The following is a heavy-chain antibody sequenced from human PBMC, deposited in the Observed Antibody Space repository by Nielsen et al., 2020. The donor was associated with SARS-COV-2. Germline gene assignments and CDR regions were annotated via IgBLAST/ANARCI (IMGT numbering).Heavy chain of an antibody. CDR2: IGWDDDK. Sequence: WIRQPPGKALEWLARIGWDDDKYYSTSLKTRLTISKDTSKNQVVLTMTNMDPVDTATYYCARMVLGGYYYYYYGMDVWGQGTTVTVSS. CDR3: ARMVLGGYYYYYYGMDV. D-gene: IGHD1-26*01. V-gene: IGHV2-70*11. J-gene: IGHJ6*02.